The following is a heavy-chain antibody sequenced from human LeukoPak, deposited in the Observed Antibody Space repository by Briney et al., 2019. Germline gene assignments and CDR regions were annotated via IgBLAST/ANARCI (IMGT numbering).Heavy chain of an antibody. J-gene: IGHJ2*01. V-gene: IGHV3-23*01. CDR1: GFTLSNYA. CDR2: ISYSSGSI. CDR3: AKDVLRLNYGYFDL. D-gene: IGHD3-16*01. Sequence: GGSLRLSCAASGFTLSNYAMSWVRQGPGKGPEWVAGISYSSGSIYYLDSVKGRFTISRDNSRNTLYLQMNSLRAEDTAVYYCAKDVLRLNYGYFDLWGRGTLVSASS.